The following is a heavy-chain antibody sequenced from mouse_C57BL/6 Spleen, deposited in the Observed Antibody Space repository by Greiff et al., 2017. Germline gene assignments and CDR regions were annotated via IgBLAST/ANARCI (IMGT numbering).Heavy chain of an antibody. CDR2: ISYDGSN. Sequence: ESGPGLVKPSQSLSLTCSVTGYSITSGYYWNWIRQFPGNKLEWMGYISYDGSNNYNPSLKNRISITRDTSKNQFFLKLNSVTTEDTATYYCARAGYPSFDYWGQGTTLTVSS. CDR3: ARAGYPSFDY. D-gene: IGHD2-2*01. CDR1: GYSITSGYY. V-gene: IGHV3-6*01. J-gene: IGHJ2*01.